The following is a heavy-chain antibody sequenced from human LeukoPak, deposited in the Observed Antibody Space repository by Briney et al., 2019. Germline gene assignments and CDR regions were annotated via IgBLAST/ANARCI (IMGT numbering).Heavy chain of an antibody. V-gene: IGHV4-59*01. J-gene: IGHJ6*03. Sequence: SETLSLTCDVSGGSIETEYWSWIRQSPGKGLEWIGYVYYSGSINYNPSFESRVTISGGTSKKHFYLKLPSVTAADTPVYYCARTLARFGSHFYYYLDLWGKGITVAVS. CDR3: ARTLARFGSHFYYYLDL. CDR1: GGSIETEY. CDR2: VYYSGSI. D-gene: IGHD3-10*01.